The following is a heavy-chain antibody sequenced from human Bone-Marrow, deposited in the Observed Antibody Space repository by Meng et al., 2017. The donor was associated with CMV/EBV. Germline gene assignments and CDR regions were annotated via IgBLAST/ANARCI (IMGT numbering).Heavy chain of an antibody. J-gene: IGHJ4*02. Sequence: LKISCAASGFTFSSYGMHVVSQAPGKGLERVAVIWYDGSNKYYADSVKGRFTISRDNSMNTLYLQMNSLRAEDTAVYYCAKDYRSGYDSTLDYWGQVTLVTVSS. CDR3: AKDYRSGYDSTLDY. CDR1: GFTFSSYG. D-gene: IGHD5-12*01. V-gene: IGHV3-33*06. CDR2: IWYDGSNK.